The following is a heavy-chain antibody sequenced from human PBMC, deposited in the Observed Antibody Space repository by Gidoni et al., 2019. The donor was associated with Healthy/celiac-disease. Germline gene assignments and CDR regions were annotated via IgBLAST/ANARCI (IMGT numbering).Heavy chain of an antibody. D-gene: IGHD6-13*01. Sequence: QVQLVESGGGVVKPGRSLRLSCAASGFTFSRYAMHWVRQAPGKRLEWVAVISYDGSNKYYADSVKGRFTISRDNSKNTLYLQMNSLRAEDTAVYYCARDLPRIAAAPSYYYYYGMDVWGQGTTVTVSS. J-gene: IGHJ6*02. CDR2: ISYDGSNK. CDR3: ARDLPRIAAAPSYYYYYGMDV. V-gene: IGHV3-30-3*01. CDR1: GFTFSRYA.